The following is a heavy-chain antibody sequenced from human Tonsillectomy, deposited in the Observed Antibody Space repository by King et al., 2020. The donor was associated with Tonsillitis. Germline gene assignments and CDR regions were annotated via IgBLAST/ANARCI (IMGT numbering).Heavy chain of an antibody. V-gene: IGHV3-15*07. D-gene: IGHD3-22*01. Sequence: VQLVESGGGLVKPGGSLRLSCAASGFTFSNAWMNWVRQAPGKGLEWVGRIKSKTDGGTTDYAAPVKGRFTISRDDSKNTLYLHMNSLKTEDTAVYYCTTDPTYYYDSSGYYEAFFDYWGQGTLVTVSS. CDR2: IKSKTDGGTT. J-gene: IGHJ4*02. CDR1: GFTFSNAW. CDR3: TTDPTYYYDSSGYYEAFFDY.